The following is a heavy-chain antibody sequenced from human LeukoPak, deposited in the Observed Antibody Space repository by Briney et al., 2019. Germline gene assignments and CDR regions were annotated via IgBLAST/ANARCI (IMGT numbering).Heavy chain of an antibody. Sequence: ASVKVSCKASGYSFSRYGISWVRQAPGQGLEWMGWISGDNGNTYYAQKLQGRVTLTTDTSTSTAYMELRSLRSDDTAVYYCARDCDRSGYYCYWGQGTQVTVSS. J-gene: IGHJ4*02. CDR1: GYSFSRYG. D-gene: IGHD3-22*01. CDR2: ISGDNGNT. CDR3: ARDCDRSGYYCY. V-gene: IGHV1-18*01.